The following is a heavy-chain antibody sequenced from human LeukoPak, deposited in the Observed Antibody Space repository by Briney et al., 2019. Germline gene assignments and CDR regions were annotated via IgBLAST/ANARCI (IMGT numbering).Heavy chain of an antibody. J-gene: IGHJ4*02. CDR1: GFTFSSYW. Sequence: GGSLRLSCAASGFTFSSYWMHWFRQAPGKGLVWVSRINSDGSSTSYADSVKGRCTISRDNAKNTLYLQMNSLRAEDTAVYYCARVSEYQLPDYWGQGTLVTVSS. D-gene: IGHD2-2*01. CDR2: INSDGSST. V-gene: IGHV3-74*01. CDR3: ARVSEYQLPDY.